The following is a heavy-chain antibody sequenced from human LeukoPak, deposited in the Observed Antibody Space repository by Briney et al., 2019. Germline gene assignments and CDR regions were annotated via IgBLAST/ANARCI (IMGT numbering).Heavy chain of an antibody. D-gene: IGHD2-15*01. J-gene: IGHJ4*02. CDR2: IKQDGSET. CDR1: GFTFSNYR. CDR3: ARDFAAAVG. Sequence: PGGSLRLPCAASGFTFSNYRMSWVRQAPGKGLEWVANIKQDGSETHYVDSVRGRFIVSRDNAVFLQMNSLGVEDTAIYYCARDFAAAVGWGQGTLVTVSS. V-gene: IGHV3-7*01.